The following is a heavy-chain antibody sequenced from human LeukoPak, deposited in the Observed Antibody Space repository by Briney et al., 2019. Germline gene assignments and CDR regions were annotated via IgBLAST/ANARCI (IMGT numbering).Heavy chain of an antibody. CDR3: ARGGDYYDSSGHDAFDI. V-gene: IGHV3-21*01. J-gene: IGHJ3*02. D-gene: IGHD3-22*01. CDR1: GFTFSSYS. Sequence: PGGSLRLSCAASGFTFSSYSMNWVRQAPGKGLEWVSSISSSSSYIYYADSLKGRFTISRDNAKNSLYLQTNSLRAEDTAVYYCARGGDYYDSSGHDAFDIWGQGTMVAVSS. CDR2: ISSSSSYI.